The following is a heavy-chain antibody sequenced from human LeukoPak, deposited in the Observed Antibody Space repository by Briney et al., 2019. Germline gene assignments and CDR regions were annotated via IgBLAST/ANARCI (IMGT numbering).Heavy chain of an antibody. CDR1: GFTFSSYS. D-gene: IGHD1-26*01. CDR2: ISSSSSYI. V-gene: IGHV3-21*01. Sequence: GGSLRLSCAASGFTFSSYSMNWVRQAPGKGLEWVSSISSSSSYIYYADSVKGRFTISRDNAKNSLYLQMNSLRAEDTAVYYCARDRPILGATPGFDYWGQGTLVTVSS. CDR3: ARDRPILGATPGFDY. J-gene: IGHJ4*02.